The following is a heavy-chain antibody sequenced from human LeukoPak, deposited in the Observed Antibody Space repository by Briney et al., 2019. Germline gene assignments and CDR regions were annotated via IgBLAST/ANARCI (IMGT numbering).Heavy chain of an antibody. Sequence: PGGSLTLSCAASGFTFSSYTMHWVRQAPGKGLEWVAVISYAGVDKLYADSVKGRFTVSRDNSKNTLSLQMNSLRGEDTAVYYCAKKACGGDCYGLFDSWGQGTLVSVSS. V-gene: IGHV3-30*18. CDR1: GFTFSSYT. CDR3: AKKACGGDCYGLFDS. CDR2: ISYAGVDK. D-gene: IGHD2-21*02. J-gene: IGHJ4*02.